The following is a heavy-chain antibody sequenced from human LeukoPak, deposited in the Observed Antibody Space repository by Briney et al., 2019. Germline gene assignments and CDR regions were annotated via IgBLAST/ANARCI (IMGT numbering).Heavy chain of an antibody. CDR2: IKQDGREI. Sequence: GGSLRLSCAASGFTLSSYWMSWVRQAPGKGLEWVANIKQDGREIYYVDSVKGRFTIFRDNAKNSLYLQMNSLRAEDTAVYYCARDKQVGATYFDYWGQGTLVTVSS. V-gene: IGHV3-7*01. CDR1: GFTLSSYW. D-gene: IGHD1-26*01. CDR3: ARDKQVGATYFDY. J-gene: IGHJ4*02.